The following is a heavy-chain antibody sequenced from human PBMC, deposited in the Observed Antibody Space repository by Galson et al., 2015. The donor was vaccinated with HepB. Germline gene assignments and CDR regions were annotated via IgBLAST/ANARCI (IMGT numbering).Heavy chain of an antibody. Sequence: SLRLSCAASGFTFSSYAMSWVRQAPGKGLEWVSAISGSGGSTYYADSVKGRFTISRDNSKNTLYLQMNSLRAEDTAVYYCAKDAPSPSTIWSGYYRDSDAFDIWGQGTMVTVSS. J-gene: IGHJ3*02. CDR3: AKDAPSPSTIWSGYYRDSDAFDI. CDR1: GFTFSSYA. D-gene: IGHD3-3*01. V-gene: IGHV3-23*01. CDR2: ISGSGGST.